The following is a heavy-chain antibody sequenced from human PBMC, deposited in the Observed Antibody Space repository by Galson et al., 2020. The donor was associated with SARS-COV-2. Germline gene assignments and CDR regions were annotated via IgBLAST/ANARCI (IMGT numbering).Heavy chain of an antibody. CDR1: GFTVSSNY. D-gene: IGHD3-3*01. CDR3: ARRDYDFWGGYYKQGYYYYMDV. V-gene: IGHV3-53*01. J-gene: IGHJ6*03. CDR2: IYSGGST. Sequence: GESLKISCAASGFTVSSNYMSWVRQAPGKGLEWVSVIYSGGSTYDADSVKGRFTISRDNSKNTLYLQMNSLRAEDTAVYYCARRDYDFWGGYYKQGYYYYMDVWGKGTTVTVSS.